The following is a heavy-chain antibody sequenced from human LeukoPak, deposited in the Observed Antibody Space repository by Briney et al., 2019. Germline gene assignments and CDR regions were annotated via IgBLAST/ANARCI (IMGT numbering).Heavy chain of an antibody. CDR3: AKPSTYYYDSSGYYYVY. V-gene: IGHV3-23*01. Sequence: GGSLRLSCAASGFTFSSYAMSWVRQAPGKGLEWVSAISGSGGSTYYADSVKGRFTISRDNSKNTLYLQMNSLRAEDTAVYYCAKPSTYYYDSSGYYYVYWGQGTLVTVSS. CDR2: ISGSGGST. D-gene: IGHD3-22*01. J-gene: IGHJ4*02. CDR1: GFTFSSYA.